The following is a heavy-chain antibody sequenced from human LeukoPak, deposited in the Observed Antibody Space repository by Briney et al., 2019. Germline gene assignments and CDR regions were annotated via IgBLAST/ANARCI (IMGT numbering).Heavy chain of an antibody. V-gene: IGHV3-48*01. D-gene: IGHD2-8*02. CDR2: ISSDSRTI. Sequence: GGSLRLSCAASGFTFSSYSMNWVRQAPGKGLEWVSYISSDSRTIYYADSVKGRFTISRDNAKNSLYLQMNSLRAEDTAVYYCARVTGYWGSGNYYFDYWGQGTLVTVSS. CDR1: GFTFSSYS. CDR3: ARVTGYWGSGNYYFDY. J-gene: IGHJ4*02.